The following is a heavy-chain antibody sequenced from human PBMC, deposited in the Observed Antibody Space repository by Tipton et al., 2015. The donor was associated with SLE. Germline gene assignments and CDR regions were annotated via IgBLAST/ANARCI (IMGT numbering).Heavy chain of an antibody. Sequence: SLRLSCAASGLTVSSNYMSWVRQAPGKGLEWVSVIYAGGSTFYADSVKGRFTISRDNSKNTLYLQMNSLRAEDTAVYYCAKIGGPDYWGQGTLVTVSS. D-gene: IGHD1-26*01. CDR2: IYAGGST. CDR1: GLTVSSNY. J-gene: IGHJ4*02. CDR3: AKIGGPDY. V-gene: IGHV3-53*05.